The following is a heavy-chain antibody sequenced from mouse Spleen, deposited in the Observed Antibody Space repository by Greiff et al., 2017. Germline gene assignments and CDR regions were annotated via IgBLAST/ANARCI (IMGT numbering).Heavy chain of an antibody. D-gene: IGHD1-1*01. V-gene: IGHV1-14*01. J-gene: IGHJ2*01. Sequence: VQLQQSGPELVKPGASVKMSCKASGYTFTSYVMHWVKQKPGQGLEWIGYINPYNDGTKYNEKFKGKATLTSDKSSSTAYMELSSLTSEDSAVYYCARTLYYGSSYVPYYFDYWGQGTTLTVSS. CDR2: INPYNDGT. CDR1: GYTFTSYV. CDR3: ARTLYYGSSYVPYYFDY.